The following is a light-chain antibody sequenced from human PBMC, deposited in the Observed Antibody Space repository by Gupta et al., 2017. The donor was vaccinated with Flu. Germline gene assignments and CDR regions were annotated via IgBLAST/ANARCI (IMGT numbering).Light chain of an antibody. CDR3: RQALQPPFT. J-gene: IGKJ4*01. CDR2: LGS. Sequence: EIVMTQSPRSLSVTPGEPASISCRSSHSLLHTNNGYNYLDWYLQKPGQSPHLLIYLGSNRASGVPDRFSGSGSGTDFTLKISRVEAEDVGTYCCRQALQPPFTFGRGTKVDFK. CDR1: HSLLHTNNGYNY. V-gene: IGKV2-28*01.